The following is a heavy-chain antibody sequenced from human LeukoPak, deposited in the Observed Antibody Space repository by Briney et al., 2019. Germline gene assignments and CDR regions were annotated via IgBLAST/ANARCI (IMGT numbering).Heavy chain of an antibody. V-gene: IGHV3-30*03. D-gene: IGHD1-26*01. CDR3: ARGVHSGSFSPEDY. J-gene: IGHJ4*02. Sequence: GGSLRLSCAASGFTFSSYGMHWVRQAPGKGLEWVAVTLFDGSNKYYADSVKGRFTISRDNAKNTLYLQMNSLRPEDTAVYYCARGVHSGSFSPEDYWGQGTLVTVSS. CDR2: TLFDGSNK. CDR1: GFTFSSYG.